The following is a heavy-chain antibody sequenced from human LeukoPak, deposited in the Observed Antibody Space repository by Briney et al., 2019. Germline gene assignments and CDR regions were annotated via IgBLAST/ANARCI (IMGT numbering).Heavy chain of an antibody. CDR2: IKAKAHGGTT. V-gene: IGHV3-15*01. D-gene: IGHD1-26*01. CDR1: GFTFSSYW. CDR3: TTDGVGIEGATFDY. J-gene: IGHJ4*02. Sequence: PGGSLRLSCAASGFTFSSYWMSWVRQAPGKGLEWVGRIKAKAHGGTTDYAAPVKVRFTISRDDSKNTLYLQMNSLKTEDTAVYYCTTDGVGIEGATFDYWGQGTLVTVST.